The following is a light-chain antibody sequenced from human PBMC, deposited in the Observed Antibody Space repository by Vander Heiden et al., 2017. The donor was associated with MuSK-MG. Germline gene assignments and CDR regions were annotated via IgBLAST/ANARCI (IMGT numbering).Light chain of an antibody. CDR2: AAS. CDR1: QGISNY. CDR3: QKYNSDPPVT. Sequence: DIQMTQSPSSLSASVGDRVTITCRASQGISNYLAWYQQKPGKGPKLLIYAASTLQAGVPSRFSGSGYGTDFTLTISSRQPEDVATYYCQKYNSDPPVTFGQGTKVEIK. J-gene: IGKJ1*01. V-gene: IGKV1-27*01.